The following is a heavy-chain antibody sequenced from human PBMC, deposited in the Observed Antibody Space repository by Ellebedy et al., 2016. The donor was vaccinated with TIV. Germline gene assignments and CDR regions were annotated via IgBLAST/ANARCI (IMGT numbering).Heavy chain of an antibody. Sequence: SVKVSXXASGGTFSSYAISWVRQAPGQGLEWMGEIIPIFGTANYAQKFQGRVTITADESTSTAYMELSSLRSEDTAVYYCARGTGTYNWFNPWGQGTLVTVSS. CDR1: GGTFSSYA. D-gene: IGHD1-1*01. CDR3: ARGTGTYNWFNP. CDR2: IIPIFGTA. J-gene: IGHJ5*02. V-gene: IGHV1-69*13.